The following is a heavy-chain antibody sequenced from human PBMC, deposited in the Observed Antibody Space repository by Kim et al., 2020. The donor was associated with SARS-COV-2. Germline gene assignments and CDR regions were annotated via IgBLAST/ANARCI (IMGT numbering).Heavy chain of an antibody. D-gene: IGHD3-9*01. V-gene: IGHV4-31*03. J-gene: IGHJ4*02. Sequence: SETLSLTCTVSGGSVSSAGYYWTWIRQHPGKGLEWIGYISYSGSPYYNPSLKSRLTISIDSSKKQCSLKLTSVTAADTAVYFCARERATGYYYYFDYWGQGTLVTVSS. CDR2: ISYSGSP. CDR3: ARERATGYYYYFDY. CDR1: GGSVSSAGYY.